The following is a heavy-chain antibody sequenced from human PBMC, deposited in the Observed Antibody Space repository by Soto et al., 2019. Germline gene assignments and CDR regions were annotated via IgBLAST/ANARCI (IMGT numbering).Heavy chain of an antibody. D-gene: IGHD3-3*01. V-gene: IGHV3-23*01. CDR1: GFTFSSYD. CDR2: ISGSGGST. CDR3: ARVFRFLEWSTYGMDV. J-gene: IGHJ6*02. Sequence: PGGSLNLTCAASGFTFSSYDRSWVRQAPGKGLEWVSAISGSGGSTYYADSVKGRFTISRDNSKNTLYLQMNSLRAEDTAVYYCARVFRFLEWSTYGMDVWGQGTTVTVYS.